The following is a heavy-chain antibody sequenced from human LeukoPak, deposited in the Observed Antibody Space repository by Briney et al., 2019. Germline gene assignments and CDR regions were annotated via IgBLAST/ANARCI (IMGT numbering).Heavy chain of an antibody. D-gene: IGHD3-22*01. J-gene: IGHJ4*02. Sequence: GGSLRLSCTTSGFTFSNGWMSWVRQAPGKGLEWVGRIKEKTDGGTTDYAAPVKGRFTISRDDSKNTLYLQMNSLTTEDTAIYYCTTEYYYDSPGIFDYWGQGTLVTVSS. CDR2: IKEKTDGGTT. CDR3: TTEYYYDSPGIFDY. CDR1: GFTFSNGW. V-gene: IGHV3-15*01.